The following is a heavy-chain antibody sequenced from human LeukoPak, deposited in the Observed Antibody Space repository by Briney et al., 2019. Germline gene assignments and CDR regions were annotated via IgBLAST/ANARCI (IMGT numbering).Heavy chain of an antibody. Sequence: SETLSLTCTVSGGSISSSSYYWGWIRQPPGKGLEWIGSIYYSGSTYYNPSLKSRVTISVDTSKNQFSLKLSSVTAADTAVYYCARVDYGDYVGGYYFDYWGQGTLVTVSS. D-gene: IGHD4-17*01. CDR2: IYYSGST. J-gene: IGHJ4*02. V-gene: IGHV4-39*07. CDR3: ARVDYGDYVGGYYFDY. CDR1: GGSISSSSYY.